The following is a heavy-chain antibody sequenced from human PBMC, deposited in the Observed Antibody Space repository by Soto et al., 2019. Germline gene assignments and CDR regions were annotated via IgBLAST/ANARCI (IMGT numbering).Heavy chain of an antibody. CDR3: ARMMVVAAPPNYYYYYMDV. CDR1: EYTFTSYS. V-gene: IGHV1-3*01. CDR2: INAGNGNT. J-gene: IGHJ6*03. Sequence: QVQLVQSGAEVKKPGASVKVSCKASEYTFTSYSMPWVRQAPGQRLVWMGWINAGNGNTKYSQNFQVRVTITRDTSASTAYMELSSLTSEDTAVYYCARMMVVAAPPNYYYYYMDVWGTGTTVTVSS. D-gene: IGHD2-15*01.